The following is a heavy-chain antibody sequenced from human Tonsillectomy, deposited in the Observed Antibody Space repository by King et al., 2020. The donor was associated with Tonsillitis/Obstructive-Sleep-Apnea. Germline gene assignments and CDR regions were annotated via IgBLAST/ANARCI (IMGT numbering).Heavy chain of an antibody. CDR1: GGSFSGYY. J-gene: IGHJ3*02. Sequence: VQLQQWGAGLLKPSETLSLTCAVYGGSFSGYYWSWIRQPPGKGLEWIGEIDHSGSTNYNPSLKSRVTISVDTSKNLFSLKLSSVTAADTAVYYCARASGAFDIWGQGTMVTVSS. V-gene: IGHV4-34*01. D-gene: IGHD6-6*01. CDR2: IDHSGST. CDR3: ARASGAFDI.